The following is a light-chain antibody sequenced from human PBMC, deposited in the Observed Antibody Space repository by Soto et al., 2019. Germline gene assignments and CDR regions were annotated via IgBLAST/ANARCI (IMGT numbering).Light chain of an antibody. CDR3: QQFYIFPVT. Sequence: AIQLTQSPSSVSASAGDRITITCRASQDIHTFLAWYQQKPGKAPQLLIYKASTLQSGVPSRFSGRGSGTDFTLTISSLQPEDFATYSCQQFYIFPVTFGQGTRLEIK. CDR1: QDIHTF. V-gene: IGKV1-13*02. J-gene: IGKJ5*01. CDR2: KAS.